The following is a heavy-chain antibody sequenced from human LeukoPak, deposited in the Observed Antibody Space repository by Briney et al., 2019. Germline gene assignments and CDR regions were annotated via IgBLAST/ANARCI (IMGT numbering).Heavy chain of an antibody. CDR2: IYYSGST. Sequence: SETLSLTCTVSGGSISSYYWSWIRQPPGQGLEWIGCIYYSGSTYYKPSLKSRVTISVDTSKNQFSLKLTSVTAADTAVYYCARGPLKYYYGSGSYRAYMDVWGKETTVTVSS. J-gene: IGHJ6*03. CDR3: ARGPLKYYYGSGSYRAYMDV. D-gene: IGHD3-10*01. CDR1: GGSISSYY. V-gene: IGHV4-59*12.